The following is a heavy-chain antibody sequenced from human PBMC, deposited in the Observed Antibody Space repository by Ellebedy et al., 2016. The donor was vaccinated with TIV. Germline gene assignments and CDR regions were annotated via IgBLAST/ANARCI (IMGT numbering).Heavy chain of an antibody. D-gene: IGHD3-3*01. CDR3: AKEAWIFGVVITSTYYYMDV. J-gene: IGHJ6*03. V-gene: IGHV3-23*01. CDR1: GFTFSSYA. Sequence: GESLKISXAASGFTFSSYAMSWVRQAPGKGLEWVSAISGSGGSTYYADSVKGRFTISRDNSKNTLYLQMNSLRAEDTAVYYCAKEAWIFGVVITSTYYYMDVWGKGTTVTVSS. CDR2: ISGSGGST.